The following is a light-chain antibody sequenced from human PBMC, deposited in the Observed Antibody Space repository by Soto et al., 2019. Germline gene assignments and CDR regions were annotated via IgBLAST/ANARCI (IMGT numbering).Light chain of an antibody. CDR2: GAS. CDR3: QEYNNWPALT. Sequence: EIVLTQSPGTLSLSPGERASLSCRASQSVSSNYLAWFQQKPGQAPRLLISGASNRASDIPDRFSGSGSWTDFTLTISRLEPEDFAVYYCQEYNNWPALTFGGGTKVDIK. V-gene: IGKV3-20*01. J-gene: IGKJ4*01. CDR1: QSVSSNY.